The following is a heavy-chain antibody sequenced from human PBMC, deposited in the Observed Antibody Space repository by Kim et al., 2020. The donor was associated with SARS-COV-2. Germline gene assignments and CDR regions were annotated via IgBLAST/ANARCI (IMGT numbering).Heavy chain of an antibody. CDR3: ATVGVGATNYYYGMDV. CDR1: GYTFTSYA. D-gene: IGHD1-26*01. CDR2: INAGNGNT. Sequence: ASVKVSCKASGYTFTSYAMHWVRQAPGQRLEWMGWINAGNGNTKYSQKFQGRVTITRDTSASTAYMELSSLRSEDTAVYYCATVGVGATNYYYGMDVWGQGTTVTVSS. V-gene: IGHV1-3*01. J-gene: IGHJ6*02.